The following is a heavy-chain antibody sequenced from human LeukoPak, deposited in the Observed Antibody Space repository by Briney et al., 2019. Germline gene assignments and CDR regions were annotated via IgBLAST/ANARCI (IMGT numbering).Heavy chain of an antibody. CDR3: ARDRDLYSSSWYTVVDY. Sequence: PGGSLRLSCAASGFTFSSYAMHWVRQAPGKGLEWVEVISYDGSNKYYADSVKGRFTISRDNSKNTLYLQMNSLRAEDTAVYYCARDRDLYSSSWYTVVDYWGQGTLVTVSS. V-gene: IGHV3-30-3*01. D-gene: IGHD6-13*01. CDR2: ISYDGSNK. J-gene: IGHJ4*02. CDR1: GFTFSSYA.